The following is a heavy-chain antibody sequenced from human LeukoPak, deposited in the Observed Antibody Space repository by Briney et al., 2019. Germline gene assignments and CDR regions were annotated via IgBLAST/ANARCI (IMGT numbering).Heavy chain of an antibody. D-gene: IGHD3-3*01. CDR1: GFTVSSSY. CDR3: SRDSHDDFWSGYSEY. J-gene: IGHJ4*02. V-gene: IGHV3-66*01. Sequence: PGGSLRLSCAASGFTVSSSYMNWVRQAPGRGLEWVSVIYSSGSAFYADSVKGRFINSRDNSKNTLYLQMNSLRAEDTAVYYCSRDSHDDFWSGYSEYWGQGTRVTVSS. CDR2: IYSSGSA.